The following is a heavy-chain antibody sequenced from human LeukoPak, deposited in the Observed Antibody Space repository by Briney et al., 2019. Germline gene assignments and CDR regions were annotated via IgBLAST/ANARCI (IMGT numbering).Heavy chain of an antibody. CDR3: AAGGLELPAY. D-gene: IGHD1-7*01. J-gene: IGHJ4*02. V-gene: IGHV3-30-3*01. CDR1: GFTFSSYA. CDR2: ISYDGSNK. Sequence: GGSLRLSCAASGFTFSSYAMHWVRQAPGKGLEWVAVISYDGSNKYYADSVKGRFTISRDNSKNTLYLQMNSLRAEDTAVYYCAAGGLELPAYWGQGTLVTVPS.